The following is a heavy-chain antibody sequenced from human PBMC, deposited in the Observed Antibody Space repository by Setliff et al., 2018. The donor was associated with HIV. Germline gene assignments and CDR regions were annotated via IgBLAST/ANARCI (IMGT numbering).Heavy chain of an antibody. V-gene: IGHV1-18*01. CDR2: ISANNGNT. CDR1: GYTFTSYG. CDR3: AREARDVVRGVIIADD. J-gene: IGHJ4*02. D-gene: IGHD3-10*01. Sequence: ASVKVSCKASGYTFTSYGLNWVRQAPGQGLEWMGWISANNGNTNYAQKLQGRVTMTTDTSTSTAYMELESLRSDDTAVYYCAREARDVVRGVIIADDWGQGTLVTVSS.